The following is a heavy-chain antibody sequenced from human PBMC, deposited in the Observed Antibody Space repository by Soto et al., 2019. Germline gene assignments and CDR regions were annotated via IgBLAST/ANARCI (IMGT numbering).Heavy chain of an antibody. Sequence: QVQLQQWGADLLKPPATLSPTGAVYGGPLIGNNWAGIRHPPGKGLKWIGEINNSGSTNYNPSLKSRVTISVDTSKNQFSLKLSSVNAADTAVYYCARGLSPKYYYDSSGSTKGAFDIWGQGTMVTVSS. CDR1: GGPLIGNN. CDR2: INNSGST. J-gene: IGHJ3*02. CDR3: ARGLSPKYYYDSSGSTKGAFDI. V-gene: IGHV4-34*01. D-gene: IGHD3-22*01.